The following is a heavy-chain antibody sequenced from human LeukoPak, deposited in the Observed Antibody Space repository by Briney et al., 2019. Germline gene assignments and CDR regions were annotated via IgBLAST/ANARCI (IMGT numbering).Heavy chain of an antibody. CDR2: INHSGST. D-gene: IGHD3-22*01. V-gene: IGHV4-34*01. CDR1: GGSFSGYY. CDR3: ARLGSSGYYRAFDY. J-gene: IGHJ4*02. Sequence: TSETLSLTCAVYGGSFSGYYWSWIRQPPGKGLEWIGEINHSGSTNYNPSLKSRVTILVDTSKNQFSLKLSSVTAADTAVYYCARLGSSGYYRAFDYWGQGTLVTVSS.